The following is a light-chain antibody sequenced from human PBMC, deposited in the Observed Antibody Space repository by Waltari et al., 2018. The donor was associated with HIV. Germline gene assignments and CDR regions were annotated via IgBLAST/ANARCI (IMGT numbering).Light chain of an antibody. Sequence: DIVLTQSPATLSFSPGERATLSCRASQNVSSSLAWYQQKPGQPPRLLIYSASNRASGIPARFSGSGSGADFTLTISSLEPEDLAIYYCQQRSNWPLTFGGGTKVDI. CDR2: SAS. V-gene: IGKV3-11*01. J-gene: IGKJ4*01. CDR1: QNVSSS. CDR3: QQRSNWPLT.